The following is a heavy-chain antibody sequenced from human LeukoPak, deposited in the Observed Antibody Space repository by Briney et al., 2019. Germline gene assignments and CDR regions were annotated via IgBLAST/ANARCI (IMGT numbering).Heavy chain of an antibody. CDR3: AREHYFYHMDG. Sequence: GGSLRLSCAASGFTFSSQWMGWVRQARGKGLEWVANVNQGGTEKFYVDSVKGRFTISRDNAENSLYLQMNSLRVEDTAVYYCAREHYFYHMDGWGEGTTVTVSS. V-gene: IGHV3-7*01. CDR1: GFTFSSQW. J-gene: IGHJ6*03. CDR2: VNQGGTEK.